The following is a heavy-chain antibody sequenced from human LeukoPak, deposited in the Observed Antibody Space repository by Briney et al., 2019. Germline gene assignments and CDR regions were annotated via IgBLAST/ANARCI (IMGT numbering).Heavy chain of an antibody. J-gene: IGHJ4*02. CDR1: GFTFSDYY. CDR3: ARDGDYVWGSYRRFDY. Sequence: GGSLRLSCAASGFTFSDYYMSWIRQAPGKGLEWVSYISSSGTTIYYADSVKGRFTTSRDNAKNSLYLQMNSLRAEDTAVYYCARDGDYVWGSYRRFDYWGQGTLVTVSS. D-gene: IGHD3-16*02. V-gene: IGHV3-11*04. CDR2: ISSSGTTI.